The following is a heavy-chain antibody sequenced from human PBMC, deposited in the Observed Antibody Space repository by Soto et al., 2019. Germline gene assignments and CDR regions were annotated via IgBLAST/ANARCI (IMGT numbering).Heavy chain of an antibody. D-gene: IGHD1-26*01. CDR1: GYTFSRYG. CDR2: INGNTGHT. J-gene: IGHJ4*02. CDR3: ARERKWEPLPY. V-gene: IGHV1-18*01. Sequence: QVQLVQSGAEVREPGASVKVSCKTPGYTFSRYGITWVRQAPGQGLEWMGWINGNTGHTIYAMNLEDRLTIKTDPSTSTAYMELRSLKSDDTAVYYCARERKWEPLPYWGQGTLVTVSS.